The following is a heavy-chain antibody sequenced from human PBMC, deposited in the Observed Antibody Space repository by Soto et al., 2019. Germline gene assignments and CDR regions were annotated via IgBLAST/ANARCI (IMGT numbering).Heavy chain of an antibody. Sequence: QVQLVQSGAVVKKPGSSVKVSCKASGGTFSSYAISWVRQAPGQGLEWMGGIIPIFGTANYAQKFQGRVTITADESTSTAYMELSSLRSEDTAVYYCARLPYYYDSSGSYYYGMDVWGQGTTVTVSS. CDR1: GGTFSSYA. J-gene: IGHJ6*02. D-gene: IGHD3-22*01. V-gene: IGHV1-69*01. CDR2: IIPIFGTA. CDR3: ARLPYYYDSSGSYYYGMDV.